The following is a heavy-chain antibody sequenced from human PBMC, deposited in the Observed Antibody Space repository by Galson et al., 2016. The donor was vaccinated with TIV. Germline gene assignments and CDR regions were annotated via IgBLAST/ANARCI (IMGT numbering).Heavy chain of an antibody. V-gene: IGHV1-69*13. D-gene: IGHD2-15*01. J-gene: IGHJ6*02. Sequence: SVKVSCKAPGGTFSSSVFSWVRQAPGQGLEWMGGIVPLFGTTNFAQKFQGRVTITADESTSTVYMELSSLRSEDTAVYYCAKDRNPAFDTYSYYYGMDVWGQGTTVTVSS. CDR2: IVPLFGTT. CDR3: AKDRNPAFDTYSYYYGMDV. CDR1: GGTFSSSV.